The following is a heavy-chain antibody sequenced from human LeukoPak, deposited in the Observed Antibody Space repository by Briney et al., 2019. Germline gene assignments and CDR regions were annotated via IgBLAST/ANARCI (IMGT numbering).Heavy chain of an antibody. D-gene: IGHD2-21*01. CDR1: GYTFTGYY. V-gene: IGHV1-2*02. J-gene: IGHJ4*02. CDR3: AVAPGDY. CDR2: INPNSDYT. Sequence: GASVKASCKASGYTFTGYYIHWVRQAPGQGLEWMGWINPNSDYTFYAQKFQGRVTLTRDTSISTVYMELTTLTSDDTALYYCAVAPGDYWGQGTLVSVSA.